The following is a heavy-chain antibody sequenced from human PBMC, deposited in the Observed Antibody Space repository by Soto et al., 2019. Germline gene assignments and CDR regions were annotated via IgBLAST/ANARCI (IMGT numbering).Heavy chain of an antibody. CDR1: GGSISSYY. Sequence: SETLSLTCTVSGGSISSYYWSWIRQPPGKGLEWIGYIYYSGSTNYNPSLKSRITISGDTSNNQFSLNLDSVTAADSAVYYCARGTATRVGFWGHGTLVTVSS. CDR2: IYYSGST. J-gene: IGHJ4*01. D-gene: IGHD1-26*01. V-gene: IGHV4-59*08. CDR3: ARGTATRVGF.